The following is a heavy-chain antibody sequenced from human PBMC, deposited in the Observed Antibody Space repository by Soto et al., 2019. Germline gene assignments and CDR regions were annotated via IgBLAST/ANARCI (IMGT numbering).Heavy chain of an antibody. CDR3: ARVERGTATTVVDAFDI. D-gene: IGHD1-1*01. CDR2: MCHSGGT. V-gene: IGHV4-34*01. J-gene: IGHJ3*02. CDR1: GGSVNSGNYY. Sequence: QVQLQQWGAGLLKPSETLSLTCAVYGGSVNSGNYYWSWIRQPPGKGLEWIGEMCHSGGTHFNPSLQSRVTISVDTSKNQFSLKMSSVTAADTALYYCARVERGTATTVVDAFDIWGPGTLVTVSS.